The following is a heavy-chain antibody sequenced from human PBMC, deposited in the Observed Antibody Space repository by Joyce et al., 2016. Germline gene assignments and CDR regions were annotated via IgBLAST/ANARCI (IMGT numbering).Heavy chain of an antibody. CDR3: AKIALSESDH. CDR2: IKPKSGDT. V-gene: IGHV1-2*02. CDR1: GYTFSDYY. D-gene: IGHD2-21*01. J-gene: IGHJ4*02. Sequence: QVQLVQSGAEVKNPGASVKVSCKASGYTFSDYYINWVRQAPGQGLELVGWIKPKSGDTKYAQKFQGRVTMTRDTSMTTAYMEISRLRFDDTAVYYCAKIALSESDHWGQGTLVSVSS.